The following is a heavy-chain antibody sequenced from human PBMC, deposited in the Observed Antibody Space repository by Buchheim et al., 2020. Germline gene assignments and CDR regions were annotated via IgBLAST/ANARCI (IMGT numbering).Heavy chain of an antibody. CDR1: GFTFSSYA. V-gene: IGHV3-30-3*01. Sequence: QVQLVESGGGVVQPGRSLRLSCAASGFTFSSYAMHWVRQAPGKGLEWVAVISYDGSNKYYADSVKGRFTISRDNSKNTLYLQMNSLRAEDTAVYYCARGGPRVVAATSFDYWGQGTL. J-gene: IGHJ4*02. CDR2: ISYDGSNK. CDR3: ARGGPRVVAATSFDY. D-gene: IGHD2-15*01.